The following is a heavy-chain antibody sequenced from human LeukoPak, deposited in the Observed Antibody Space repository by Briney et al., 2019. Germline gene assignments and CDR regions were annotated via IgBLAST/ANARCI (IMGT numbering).Heavy chain of an antibody. Sequence: PGGSLRLSCAASGFTFSEYYMSWIRQAPGKGLEWVSYISSSGSTIYYADSVKGRFTISRDNAKNSLYLQMNSLRAEDTAVYYCARDRVASSGWSGGSIDYWGKGTLVTVSS. CDR1: GFTFSEYY. V-gene: IGHV3-11*01. CDR2: ISSSGSTI. D-gene: IGHD6-19*01. CDR3: ARDRVASSGWSGGSIDY. J-gene: IGHJ4*02.